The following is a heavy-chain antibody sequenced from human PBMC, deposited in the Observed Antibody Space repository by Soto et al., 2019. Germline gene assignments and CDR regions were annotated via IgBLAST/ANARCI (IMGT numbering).Heavy chain of an antibody. CDR3: ARDHRPYNDFWSGYNSPYYYYYYGMDV. V-gene: IGHV3-11*06. J-gene: IGHJ6*02. D-gene: IGHD3-3*01. CDR2: ISSSSSYT. CDR1: GFTFSDYY. Sequence: GGSLRLSCAASGFTFSDYYMSWIRQAPGKGLEWVSYISSSSSYTNYADSVKGRFTISRDNAKNSLYLQMNSLRAEDTAVYYCARDHRPYNDFWSGYNSPYYYYYYGMDVWGQGTTVTVSS.